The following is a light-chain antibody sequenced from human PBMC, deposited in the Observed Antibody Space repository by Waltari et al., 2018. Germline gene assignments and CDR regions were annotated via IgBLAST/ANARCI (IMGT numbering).Light chain of an antibody. Sequence: QSALTQPASVSGSPGQSITISCIGTGSDVGAYNYVSWHQQLPGKAPKVMIYGVNNRPSGFSDRCSGSKSGNTASLIISGLQADDEADYYCSSYTSNGTLVFGTGTKVTVV. V-gene: IGLV2-14*01. CDR1: GSDVGAYNY. CDR2: GVN. CDR3: SSYTSNGTLV. J-gene: IGLJ1*01.